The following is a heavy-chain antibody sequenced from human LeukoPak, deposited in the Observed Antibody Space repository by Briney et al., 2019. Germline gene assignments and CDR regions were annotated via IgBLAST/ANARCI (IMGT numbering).Heavy chain of an antibody. J-gene: IGHJ5*02. V-gene: IGHV3-23*01. D-gene: IGHD1-26*01. Sequence: PGGSLRLSCAASGFTFSDYYMSWIRQAPGKGLEWVSAISGSGGSTYYADPVKGRFTISRDNSKNTLYLQMNSLRAEDTAVYYCAKDMEWELLGWFDPWGQGTLVTVSS. CDR1: GFTFSDYY. CDR2: ISGSGGST. CDR3: AKDMEWELLGWFDP.